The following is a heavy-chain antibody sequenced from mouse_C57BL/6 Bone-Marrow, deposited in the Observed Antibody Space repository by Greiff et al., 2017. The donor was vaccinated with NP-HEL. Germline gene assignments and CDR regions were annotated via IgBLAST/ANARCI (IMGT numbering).Heavy chain of an antibody. Sequence: EVKLLESGPGLVKPSQSLSLTCSVTGYSITSGYYWNWIRQFPGNKLECMGYISYDGSNNYNPSLKNRISITRDTSKNQFFLKLNSVTTEDTATYYCARGERLFTTGGFAYWGQGTLVTVSA. CDR2: ISYDGSN. V-gene: IGHV3-6*01. J-gene: IGHJ3*01. D-gene: IGHD1-1*01. CDR3: ARGERLFTTGGFAY. CDR1: GYSITSGYY.